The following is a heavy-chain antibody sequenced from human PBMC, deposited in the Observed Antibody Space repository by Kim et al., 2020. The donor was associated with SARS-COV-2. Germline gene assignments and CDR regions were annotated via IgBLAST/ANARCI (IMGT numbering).Heavy chain of an antibody. CDR3: ARQYSSSWYNGYYFDY. J-gene: IGHJ4*02. V-gene: IGHV5-10-1*01. Sequence: PSFQGHVTISADKSISTAYLPWSSLKASDTAMYYCARQYSSSWYNGYYFDYWGQGTLVTVSS. D-gene: IGHD6-13*01.